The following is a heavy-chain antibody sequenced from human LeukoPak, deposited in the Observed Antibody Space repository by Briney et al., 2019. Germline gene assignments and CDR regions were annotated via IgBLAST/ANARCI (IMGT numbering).Heavy chain of an antibody. J-gene: IGHJ4*02. V-gene: IGHV4-30-4*08. D-gene: IGHD2-2*01. CDR2: IYYSGST. CDR1: GGSISSGDYY. Sequence: TLSLTCTVSGGSISSGDYYWSWIRQPPGKGLEWIGYIYYSGSTYYNPSLKSRVTISVDTSKNQFSLKLSSVTAADTAVYYCARDPNCSSTSCTYERFDYWGQGTLVTVSS. CDR3: ARDPNCSSTSCTYERFDY.